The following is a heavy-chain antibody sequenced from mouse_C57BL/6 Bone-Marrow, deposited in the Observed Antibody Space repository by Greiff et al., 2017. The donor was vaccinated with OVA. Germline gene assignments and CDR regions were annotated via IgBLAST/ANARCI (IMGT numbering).Heavy chain of an antibody. J-gene: IGHJ3*01. CDR3: ARDWSIFAY. D-gene: IGHD2-10*02. Sequence: EVQLMESGGGLVKPGGSLKLSCAASGFTFSSYAMSWVRQTPEKRLEWVATISDGGSYTYYPDNVKGRFTISRDNAKNNLYLQMSHLKSEDTAMYYCARDWSIFAYWGQGTLVTVSA. CDR1: GFTFSSYA. V-gene: IGHV5-4*01. CDR2: ISDGGSYT.